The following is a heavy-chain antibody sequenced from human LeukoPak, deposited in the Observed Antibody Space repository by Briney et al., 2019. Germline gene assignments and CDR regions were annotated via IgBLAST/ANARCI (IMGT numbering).Heavy chain of an antibody. CDR1: GYTFTSYG. J-gene: IGHJ1*01. V-gene: IGHV1-18*01. CDR3: ASWGDSSSTTSRHFQH. D-gene: IGHD6-13*01. CDR2: ISAYNGNT. Sequence: GASVKVSCKASGYTFTSYGISWVRQAPGQGLEWMGWISAYNGNTNYAQKLQGRVTMTTDTSTSTAYMELRSLRSDDTAVYYCASWGDSSSTTSRHFQHWGQGTLVTVSS.